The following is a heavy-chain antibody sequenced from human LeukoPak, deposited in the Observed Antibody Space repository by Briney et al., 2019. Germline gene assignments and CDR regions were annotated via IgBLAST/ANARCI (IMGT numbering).Heavy chain of an antibody. CDR1: GFTFSSYA. V-gene: IGHV3-30-3*01. J-gene: IGHJ4*02. D-gene: IGHD5-12*01. CDR3: ARDLDIVATIEGDY. CDR2: ISYDGSNK. Sequence: GRSLRLSCAASGFTFSSYAMHWVRQAPGKGLEWVAVISYDGSNKYYADSVKGRFTISRDNSKNTLYLQMNSLRAEDTAVYYCARDLDIVATIEGDYWGQGTLVTVSS.